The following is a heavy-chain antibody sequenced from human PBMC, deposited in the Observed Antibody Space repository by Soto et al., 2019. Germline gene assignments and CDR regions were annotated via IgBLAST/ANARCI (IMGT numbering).Heavy chain of an antibody. CDR3: AKEGARLRFLEWLTPFGAFDI. CDR2: TYYRSKWYN. Sequence: PSQALSITCAISGDSVSSNSAAWNWIRQSPSRGLEWLGRTYYRSKWYNDYAVSVKSRITINPDTSKNQFSLQLNSVTPEDTAVYYCAKEGARLRFLEWLTPFGAFDIWGQGTMVTVSS. V-gene: IGHV6-1*01. D-gene: IGHD3-3*01. CDR1: GDSVSSNSAA. J-gene: IGHJ3*02.